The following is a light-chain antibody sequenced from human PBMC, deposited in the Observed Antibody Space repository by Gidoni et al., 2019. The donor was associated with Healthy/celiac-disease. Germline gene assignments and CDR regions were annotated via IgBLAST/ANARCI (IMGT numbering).Light chain of an antibody. CDR3: QSYDSSLSGWV. CDR2: GNS. J-gene: IGLJ2*01. CDR1: SSNIGAGYD. Sequence: VTISCTGSSSNIGAGYDVHWYQQLPGTAPKLLIYGNSNRPSGVPDRFSGSKSGTSASLAITGLQAEDEADYYCQSYDSSLSGWVFGGGTKLTVL. V-gene: IGLV1-40*01.